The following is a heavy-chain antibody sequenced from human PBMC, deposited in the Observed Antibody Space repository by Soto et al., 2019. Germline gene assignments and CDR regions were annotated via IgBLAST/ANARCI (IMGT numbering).Heavy chain of an antibody. J-gene: IGHJ4*02. CDR1: GFSLSTSEVG. CDR3: ARRIGWDDFDD. CDR2: IYWDDDK. Sequence: QITLKESGPTLLKPTQTLTLTCTFSGFSLSTSEVGVGWIRQPPGRALEWLALIYWDDDKRYSPSLKNRLTNTNSTSKSRVTLTLTNEVLADTATYDCARRIGWDDFDDWGQGSLVTVSS. D-gene: IGHD6-19*01. V-gene: IGHV2-5*02.